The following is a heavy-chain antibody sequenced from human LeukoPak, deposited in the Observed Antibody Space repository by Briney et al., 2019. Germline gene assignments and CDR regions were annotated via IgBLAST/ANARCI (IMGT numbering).Heavy chain of an antibody. V-gene: IGHV4-39*07. CDR1: GGLISISTYY. CDR3: ARDRYEYFQH. D-gene: IGHD1-26*01. J-gene: IGHJ1*01. CDR2: IYYSGTT. Sequence: PSETLSLTCTVSGGLISISTYYWGWIRQPPGKGLEWIGSIYYSGTTHYNPSLKSRVTISVDTSKNQFSLKLSSVTAADTAVYYCARDRYEYFQHWGQGTLVTVSS.